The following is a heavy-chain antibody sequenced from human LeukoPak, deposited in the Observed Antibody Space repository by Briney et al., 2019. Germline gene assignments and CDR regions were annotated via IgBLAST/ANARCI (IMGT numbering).Heavy chain of an antibody. CDR2: IRYDGSNK. J-gene: IGHJ4*02. CDR3: ARVRLGDSSTYYYPCFDY. CDR1: GFTFSSYG. D-gene: IGHD3-22*01. Sequence: PGGSLRLSCAASGFTFSSYGMHWVRQAPGKGLEWVAFIRYDGSNKYYADSVKGRFTISRDNSKNTLYLQMNSLRAEDTAVYYCARVRLGDSSTYYYPCFDYWGQGTLVTVSS. V-gene: IGHV3-30*02.